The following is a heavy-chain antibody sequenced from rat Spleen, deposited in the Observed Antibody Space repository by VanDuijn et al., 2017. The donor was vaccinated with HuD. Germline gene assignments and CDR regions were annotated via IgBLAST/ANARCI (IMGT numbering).Heavy chain of an antibody. D-gene: IGHD5-1*01. CDR3: ARHRDWGRGWFAY. CDR2: ISTGGGNT. J-gene: IGHJ3*01. Sequence: EVQLVESGGGLVQPGRSLKLSCAASGFTFNKYWMTWIRQAPTKGLEWVASISTGGGNTYYRDSVKGRFTISRDNAKSTLYLQMDSLRSEDTATYYCARHRDWGRGWFAYWGQGTLVTVSS. CDR1: GFTFNKYW. V-gene: IGHV5-25*01.